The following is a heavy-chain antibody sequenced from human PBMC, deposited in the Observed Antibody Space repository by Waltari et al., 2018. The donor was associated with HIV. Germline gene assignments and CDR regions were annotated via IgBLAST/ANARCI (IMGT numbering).Heavy chain of an antibody. CDR1: GFTMSRHN. J-gene: IGHJ6*02. Sequence: EVQLVESGGGAVQPGGSLRLSCAGSGFTMSRHNMNWARQVPGKGLEWISFISANGTIIHYADSVKGRFTISRYNAENSLYLQMNSLRVDDTAVYYCVRDRAPFIGGFGWDGMDVWGQGTTVTVSS. V-gene: IGHV3-48*04. D-gene: IGHD3-10*01. CDR3: VRDRAPFIGGFGWDGMDV. CDR2: ISANGTII.